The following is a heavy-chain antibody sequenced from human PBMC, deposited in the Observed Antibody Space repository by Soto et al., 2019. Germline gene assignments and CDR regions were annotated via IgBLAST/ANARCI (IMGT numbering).Heavy chain of an antibody. V-gene: IGHV4-31*03. CDR3: ARGTMNTVTTNQFDY. D-gene: IGHD4-4*01. J-gene: IGHJ4*02. Sequence: QVQLQESGPGLVKPSQTLSLTCTVSGGSISSGGYYWSWIRQHTGKGLEWIGHIYYSGSTYYNPSLKSRVTISVDTSKNQFSLKLSSVTAADTAVYYCARGTMNTVTTNQFDYWGQGTLVTVSS. CDR1: GGSISSGGYY. CDR2: IYYSGST.